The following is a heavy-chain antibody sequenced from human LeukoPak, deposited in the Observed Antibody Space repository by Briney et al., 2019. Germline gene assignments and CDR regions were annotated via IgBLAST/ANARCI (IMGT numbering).Heavy chain of an antibody. CDR2: IYSGGST. Sequence: GGSLRLFCGASGFTVSSNYMSWVRQAPGKGLEWVSVIYSGGSTYYADSVKGRFTISRDNSKNTLYLQMNSLRAEDTAVYYCAKEPFAGYSSGWYWLWGQGTLVTVSS. CDR3: AKEPFAGYSSGWYWL. J-gene: IGHJ4*02. D-gene: IGHD6-19*01. CDR1: GFTVSSNY. V-gene: IGHV3-53*01.